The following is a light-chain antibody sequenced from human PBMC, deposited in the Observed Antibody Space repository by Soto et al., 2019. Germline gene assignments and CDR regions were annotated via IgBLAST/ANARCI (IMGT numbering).Light chain of an antibody. Sequence: QSALTQPSSVSGSPGQSITISCTGTSSDIDAYNYVSWYQQHPGKAPKLMIYDVSNRPSGISNRFSGSKSGNTASLTISGLQAEDEADYYCGSYTTSSNYVFGTGTKVTVL. CDR1: SSDIDAYNY. CDR3: GSYTTSSNYV. V-gene: IGLV2-14*01. CDR2: DVS. J-gene: IGLJ1*01.